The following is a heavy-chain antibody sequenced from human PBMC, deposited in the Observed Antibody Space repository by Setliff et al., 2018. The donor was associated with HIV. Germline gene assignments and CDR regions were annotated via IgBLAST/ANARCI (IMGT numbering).Heavy chain of an antibody. CDR1: GRSFSSYA. J-gene: IGHJ4*01. D-gene: IGHD6-19*01. V-gene: IGHV1-69*13. CDR3: ARDGLLVAGIRFDY. Sequence: SVKVSCKTSGRSFSSYAVSWVRQAPGQGLEWMGGIIPVFGTTNYAQKFQGRVTITADESASTVYMELSSLRSEDTALYYCARDGLLVAGIRFDYWGQGTLVTVSS. CDR2: IIPVFGTT.